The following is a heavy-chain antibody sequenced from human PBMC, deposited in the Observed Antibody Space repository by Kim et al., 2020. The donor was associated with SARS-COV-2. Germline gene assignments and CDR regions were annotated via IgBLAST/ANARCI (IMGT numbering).Heavy chain of an antibody. D-gene: IGHD1-26*01. Sequence: GGSLRLSCAASGLTVSRNYMNWVRQAPGKGLEWVSVIYSGGSTYYADSVKGRFTISRDNSKNTLYLQMNSLRAEDTAVYYCARFPPPVSGSYYFDFWGQGTLVTVSS. CDR3: ARFPPPVSGSYYFDF. J-gene: IGHJ4*02. CDR1: GLTVSRNY. CDR2: IYSGGST. V-gene: IGHV3-53*01.